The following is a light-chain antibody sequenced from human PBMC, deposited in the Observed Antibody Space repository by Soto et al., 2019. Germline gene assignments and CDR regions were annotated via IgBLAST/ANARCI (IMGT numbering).Light chain of an antibody. CDR2: DAS. CDR1: QSVSSY. J-gene: IGKJ2*01. Sequence: EIVLTQSPATLSLSPGERATLSCRASQSVSSYLPCYQQKPGQAPRLLIYDASNRATGIPARFSGSGSGTDFPLTNSSLEPEDFAVYYCQQRSNWPPVTFGQGNKLEIK. CDR3: QQRSNWPPVT. V-gene: IGKV3-11*01.